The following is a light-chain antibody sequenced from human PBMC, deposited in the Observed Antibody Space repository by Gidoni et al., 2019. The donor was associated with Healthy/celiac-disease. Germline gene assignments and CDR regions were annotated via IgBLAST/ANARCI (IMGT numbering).Light chain of an antibody. CDR3: QQSYSTPHAYT. CDR2: AAS. Sequence: DIQMTQSPSSLSASVGDRVTITCRASQSISSYLNWYQQKPGKAPKLLIYAASSLQSGVPSRFSGSGSGTDFTLTISSLQPEDFATYYCQQSYSTPHAYTFGQXTKLEIK. CDR1: QSISSY. J-gene: IGKJ2*01. V-gene: IGKV1-39*01.